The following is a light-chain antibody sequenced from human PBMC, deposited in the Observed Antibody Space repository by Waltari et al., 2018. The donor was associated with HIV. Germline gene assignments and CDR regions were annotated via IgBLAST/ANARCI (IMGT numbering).Light chain of an antibody. CDR2: EVS. CDR3: CSYRQITMLV. V-gene: IGLV2-14*01. J-gene: IGLJ3*02. Sequence: QSALTPPASVSGSPGQSITISCTGSTNHVGSYKYVSWYQHPSGKAPKLIIYEVSHRPSGVSDRFSASKSGNTASLTISGLQEEDEADYYCCSYRQITMLVFGSGTKLTVL. CDR1: TNHVGSYKY.